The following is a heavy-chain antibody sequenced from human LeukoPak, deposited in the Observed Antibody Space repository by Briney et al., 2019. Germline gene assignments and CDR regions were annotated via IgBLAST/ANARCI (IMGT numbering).Heavy chain of an antibody. D-gene: IGHD4-23*01. CDR1: GGSFSGYY. J-gene: IGHJ3*02. Sequence: PSETLSLTSAVYGGSFSGYYWSWIRQPPGKALEWIGEINHSVSTNYNPSLKSRVTISVDTSKNQFSLKLSSVTAADTAVYYCARGHQVVGGNSFKRAFDIWGKVTMVTVSS. V-gene: IGHV4-34*01. CDR2: INHSVST. CDR3: ARGHQVVGGNSFKRAFDI.